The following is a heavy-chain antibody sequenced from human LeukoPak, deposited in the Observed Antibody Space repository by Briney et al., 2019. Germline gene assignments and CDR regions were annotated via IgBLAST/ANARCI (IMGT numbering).Heavy chain of an antibody. CDR3: AVGGRYCSSTSCYSPFDY. Sequence: PGRSLRLSCAASGFTFSTYGMHWVRQAPGKGLEWVAVISYDGSNKYYADSVKGRFTISRGNSKNTLYLQMNSLRAEDTAVYYCAVGGRYCSSTSCYSPFDYWGQGTLVTVSS. V-gene: IGHV3-30*03. D-gene: IGHD2-2*01. CDR2: ISYDGSNK. J-gene: IGHJ4*02. CDR1: GFTFSTYG.